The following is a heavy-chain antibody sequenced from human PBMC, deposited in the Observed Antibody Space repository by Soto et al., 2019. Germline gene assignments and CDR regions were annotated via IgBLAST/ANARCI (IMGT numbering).Heavy chain of an antibody. D-gene: IGHD4-17*01. CDR2: INSDGSST. V-gene: IGHV3-74*01. Sequence: GGSLRLSCAASGFTFSSYWMHWVRQAPGKGLVWVSRINSDGSSTSYADSVKGRFTISRDNAKNTLYLQMNSLRAEDTAVYYCARVTYGRKPLGFDYWGQGTLVTVSS. CDR1: GFTFSSYW. CDR3: ARVTYGRKPLGFDY. J-gene: IGHJ4*02.